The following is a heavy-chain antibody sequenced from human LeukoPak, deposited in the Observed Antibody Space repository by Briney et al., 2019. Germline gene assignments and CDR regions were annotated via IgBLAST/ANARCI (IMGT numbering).Heavy chain of an antibody. CDR3: ARVGPTMNCYFDY. CDR1: GGSVSSGSYY. D-gene: IGHD2-2*01. CDR2: IYYSGSS. J-gene: IGHJ4*02. Sequence: SETLSLTCTVSGGSVSSGSYYWSWIRQPPGKGLEWIGYIYYSGSSSYNPSLKSRVTISVDTSKNQFSLKLSSVTAADTAVYYCARVGPTMNCYFDYWGQGTLVTVSS. V-gene: IGHV4-61*01.